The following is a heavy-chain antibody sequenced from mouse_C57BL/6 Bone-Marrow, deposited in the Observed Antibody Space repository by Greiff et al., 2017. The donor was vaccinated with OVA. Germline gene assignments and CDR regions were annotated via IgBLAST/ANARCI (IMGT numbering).Heavy chain of an antibody. Sequence: QVQLQQSGAELARPGASVKLSCKASGYTFTSYGISWVKQRTGQGLEWIGEIYPRSGNTYYNEKFKGKATLTADKSSSTAYMELRSLTSEDSAVYFCARRRVVPFDYWGQGTTLTVSS. CDR1: GYTFTSYG. J-gene: IGHJ2*01. CDR3: ARRRVVPFDY. V-gene: IGHV1-81*01. CDR2: IYPRSGNT. D-gene: IGHD1-1*01.